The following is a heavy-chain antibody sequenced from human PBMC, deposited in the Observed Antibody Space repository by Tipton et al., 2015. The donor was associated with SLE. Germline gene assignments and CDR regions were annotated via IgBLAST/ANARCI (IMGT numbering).Heavy chain of an antibody. CDR2: IYYTGSS. D-gene: IGHD4-11*01. CDR1: GGSMNDYY. Sequence: TLSLTCTVSGGSMNDYYWSWIRQPPGKGLEWIGYIYYTGSSNHNPSLKGRVTISVDTSKNQFSLKLTSMTAADTAVYYCARYTVGTMEDPWGQGILVTVSS. V-gene: IGHV4-59*12. J-gene: IGHJ5*02. CDR3: ARYTVGTMEDP.